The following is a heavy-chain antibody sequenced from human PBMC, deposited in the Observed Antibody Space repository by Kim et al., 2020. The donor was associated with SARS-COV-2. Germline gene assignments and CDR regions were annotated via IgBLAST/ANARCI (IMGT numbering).Heavy chain of an antibody. V-gene: IGHV3-11*05. Sequence: GGSLRLSCAASGFTFRDYYMSWIRQAPGKWLEWVSYISSSSSYTNYVDSVKGRFTISRDNAKNSLYLQMNSLRAEDTAAYYCARVGYDYVWGSYRDYYYYYGIDVWGQGTTVTVSS. CDR1: GFTFRDYY. CDR2: ISSSSSYT. D-gene: IGHD3-16*02. CDR3: ARVGYDYVWGSYRDYYYYYGIDV. J-gene: IGHJ6*02.